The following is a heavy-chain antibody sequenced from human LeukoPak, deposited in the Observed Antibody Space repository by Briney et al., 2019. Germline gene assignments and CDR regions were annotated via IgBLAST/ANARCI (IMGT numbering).Heavy chain of an antibody. V-gene: IGHV4-34*01. CDR1: GGSFSGYY. D-gene: IGHD3-10*01. CDR2: INHSGST. J-gene: IGHJ4*01. Sequence: SETLSLTCAVYGGSFSGYYWSWIRQPPGKGLEWIGEINHSGSTNYNPSLKSRVTISVDTSKNQFSLKLRSVTAADTAVYYCARKPIFASGRHWYYFDNWGHGTLVTVSS. CDR3: ARKPIFASGRHWYYFDN.